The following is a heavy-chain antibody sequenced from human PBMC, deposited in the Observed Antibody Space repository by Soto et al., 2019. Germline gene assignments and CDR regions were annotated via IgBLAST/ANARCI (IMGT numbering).Heavy chain of an antibody. Sequence: QVQLVESGGAVVQPGKSLRRSCAASGFTFNTYGRYCVLQAPGKGLEWVAAISYDGSNKYHADSVKGRFTISRDNSKNTLDLQMPSLRVEDTAVYYCAKDIVRYTYGACDYWGQGALVTVSS. CDR2: ISYDGSNK. V-gene: IGHV3-30*18. D-gene: IGHD5-18*01. CDR1: GFTFNTYG. J-gene: IGHJ4*02. CDR3: AKDIVRYTYGACDY.